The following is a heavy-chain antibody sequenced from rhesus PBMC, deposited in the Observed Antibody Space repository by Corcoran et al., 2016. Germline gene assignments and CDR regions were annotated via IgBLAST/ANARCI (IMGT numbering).Heavy chain of an antibody. D-gene: IGHD6-43*01. CDR3: TREGAAATFGFDY. CDR1: GYTFTNYY. J-gene: IGHJ4*01. CDR2: ISPYNGNK. Sequence: QVQLVQSGAEIKQPGASVKLSCKASGYTFTNYYMHWVSQAPGQGLEWIGLISPYNGNKSFAQNFQGRVTITTDTSTTTGYMELSSLRSEDTAVYYCTREGAAATFGFDYWGQGVQVTVSS. V-gene: IGHV1-1*01.